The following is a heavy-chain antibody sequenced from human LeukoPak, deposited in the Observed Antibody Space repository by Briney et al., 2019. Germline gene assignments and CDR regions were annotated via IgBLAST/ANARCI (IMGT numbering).Heavy chain of an antibody. Sequence: SETLSLTCTFSGGSISSYYWSWIRQPAGKGLEWIGRIYTSGSTNYNPSLKGRVTMSVDTSKNQFSLKLSSVTAADTAVYYCARESLTWLQSRTSWFDPWGQGTLVTVSS. CDR1: GGSISSYY. D-gene: IGHD5-24*01. CDR2: IYTSGST. V-gene: IGHV4-4*07. CDR3: ARESLTWLQSRTSWFDP. J-gene: IGHJ5*02.